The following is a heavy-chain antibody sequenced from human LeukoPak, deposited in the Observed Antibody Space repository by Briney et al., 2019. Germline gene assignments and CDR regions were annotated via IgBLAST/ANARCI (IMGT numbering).Heavy chain of an antibody. CDR1: GFTFDDYA. CDR3: AKDNLAGIIGTSHCFDH. J-gene: IGHJ5*02. D-gene: IGHD1-7*01. Sequence: GRSLRLSCAASGFTFDDYAMHWVRHVPGKGLEWVSGISWDARDIAYAESVMGRFTISRDNAKNSLYLQMYSPRAEDTAFYYCAKDNLAGIIGTSHCFDHWGQGTLVTVSS. CDR2: ISWDARDI. V-gene: IGHV3-9*01.